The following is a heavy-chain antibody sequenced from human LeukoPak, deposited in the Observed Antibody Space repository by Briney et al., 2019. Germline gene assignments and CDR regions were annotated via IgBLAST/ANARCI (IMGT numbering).Heavy chain of an antibody. V-gene: IGHV1-69*13. CDR3: ARAGDCSSTSCALGY. CDR2: IIPIFGTA. J-gene: IGHJ4*02. D-gene: IGHD2-2*01. CDR1: GGTFSSYA. Sequence: SVEVSCKASGGTFSSYAISWVRQAPGQGLEWMGGIIPIFGTANYAQKFQGRVTITADESTSTAYMELSSLRSEDTAVYYCARAGDCSSTSCALGYWGQGTLVTVSS.